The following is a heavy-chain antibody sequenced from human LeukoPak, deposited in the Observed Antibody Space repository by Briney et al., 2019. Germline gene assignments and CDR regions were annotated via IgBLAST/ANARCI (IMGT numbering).Heavy chain of an antibody. CDR3: ARDPQYYYDSGSYFDY. Sequence: GGSLRLSCAASGFTFSSSGMHWVRQAPGKGLEWVAVIWYDGSNKYYADSVKGRFTISRDNSKNTLYLQMNSLRAEDTALYYCARDPQYYYDSGSYFDYWGQGTLVTVSS. J-gene: IGHJ4*02. CDR1: GFTFSSSG. CDR2: IWYDGSNK. V-gene: IGHV3-33*01. D-gene: IGHD3-22*01.